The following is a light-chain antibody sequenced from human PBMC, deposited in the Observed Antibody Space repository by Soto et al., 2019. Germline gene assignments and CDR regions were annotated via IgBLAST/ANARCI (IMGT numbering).Light chain of an antibody. CDR2: GSS. J-gene: IGKJ1*01. V-gene: IGKV3-20*01. CDR1: QRVSSGY. Sequence: EIVLTQSPGTLSLSPGERATISCRASQRVSSGYFAWFQQRPGQVPRLLIFGSSSRAPGIPDRFSGSGSGTDFTLTISRLEPEDFGVYYCQQYYHSPRTFGQGTKVEIK. CDR3: QQYYHSPRT.